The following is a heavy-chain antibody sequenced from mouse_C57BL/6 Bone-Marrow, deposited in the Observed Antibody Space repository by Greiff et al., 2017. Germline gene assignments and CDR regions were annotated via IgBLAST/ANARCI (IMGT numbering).Heavy chain of an antibody. V-gene: IGHV1-55*01. J-gene: IGHJ3*01. CDR3: AREEEDYGGFAY. Sequence: VQLQQPGAELVKPGASVKMSCKASGYTFTSYWITWVKQRPGQGLEWIGDISPGSGSTNYNEKFKSKATLTVDTSSSTAYMQLSSLTSEDSAVYYCAREEEDYGGFAYWGQGTLVTVSA. D-gene: IGHD2-4*01. CDR1: GYTFTSYW. CDR2: ISPGSGST.